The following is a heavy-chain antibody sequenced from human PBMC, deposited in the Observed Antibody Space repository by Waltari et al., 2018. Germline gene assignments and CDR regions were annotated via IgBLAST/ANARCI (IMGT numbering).Heavy chain of an antibody. Sequence: QVQLQESGPGLVKPSETLSLTCAVPGYSISSGYYWGWIRQPPGKGLEYIGYISGSSGSTYYTPSLKSRVTISKDTSKNQFSLKLSSVTAADTALYYCAKDIRRFRDGGPFDYWGQGTLVTVSS. V-gene: IGHV4-38-2*02. J-gene: IGHJ4*02. D-gene: IGHD3-10*01. CDR2: ISGSSGST. CDR1: GYSISSGYY. CDR3: AKDIRRFRDGGPFDY.